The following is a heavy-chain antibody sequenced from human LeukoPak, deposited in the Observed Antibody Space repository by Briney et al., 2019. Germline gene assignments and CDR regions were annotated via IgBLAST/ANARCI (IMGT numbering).Heavy chain of an antibody. CDR3: ARVGQWLENGYFDY. CDR2: IYYSGST. CDR1: GGSISSYY. D-gene: IGHD6-19*01. V-gene: IGHV4-59*01. Sequence: SETLSLTCTVSGGSISSYYWSWIRQPPGKGLEWIGYIYYSGSTNYNPSLKSRVTISVDTSKNQFSLKLSSVTAVDTAVYYCARVGQWLENGYFDYWGQGTLVTVSS. J-gene: IGHJ4*02.